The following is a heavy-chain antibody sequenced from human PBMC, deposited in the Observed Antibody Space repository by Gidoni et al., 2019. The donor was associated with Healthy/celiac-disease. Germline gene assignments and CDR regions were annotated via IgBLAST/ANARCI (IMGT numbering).Heavy chain of an antibody. V-gene: IGHV3-23*01. CDR1: GFTFSSHA. CDR2: ISGSGGST. CDR3: AKAGRITIFGVGLPWFDP. D-gene: IGHD3-3*01. J-gene: IGHJ5*02. Sequence: EVQLLESGGGLVQPGGSLRPSCAASGFTFSSHAMSWVRQAPGKGLEWVSAISGSGGSTYYADSVKGRFTISRDNSKNTLYLQMNSLRAEDTAVYYCAKAGRITIFGVGLPWFDPWGQGTLVTVSS.